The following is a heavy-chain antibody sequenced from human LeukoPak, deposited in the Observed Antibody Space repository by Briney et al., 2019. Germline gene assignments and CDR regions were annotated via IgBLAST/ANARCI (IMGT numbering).Heavy chain of an antibody. CDR3: ARIRSRSWLTDFDY. CDR1: GGSIGSYY. J-gene: IGHJ4*02. D-gene: IGHD6-13*01. Sequence: ASETLSLTCAVSGGSIGSYYWSWIRQPPGKGLEWIGYIYYSGSTNYNPSLKSRVTISVDTSKNQFSLKLSSVTAADTAVYYCARIRSRSWLTDFDYWGQGTLVTVSS. V-gene: IGHV4-59*01. CDR2: IYYSGST.